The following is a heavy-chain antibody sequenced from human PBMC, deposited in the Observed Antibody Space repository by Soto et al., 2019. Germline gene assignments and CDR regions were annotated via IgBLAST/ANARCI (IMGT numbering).Heavy chain of an antibody. CDR2: INPSGGST. V-gene: IGHV1-46*01. J-gene: IGHJ6*02. CDR3: ARDIVVVPAAEGYYYYYGMDV. Sequence: ASVKVSCKASGYTFTRYYMHWVRQAPGQRLEWMGIINPSGGSTSYAQKFQGRVTMTRDTSTSTVYMELSSLRSEDTAVYYCARDIVVVPAAEGYYYYYGMDVWGQGTTVTVSS. CDR1: GYTFTRYY. D-gene: IGHD2-2*01.